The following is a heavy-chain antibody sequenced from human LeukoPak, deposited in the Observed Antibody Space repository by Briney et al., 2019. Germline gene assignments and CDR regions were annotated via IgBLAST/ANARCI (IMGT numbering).Heavy chain of an antibody. CDR2: IRYTGSLE. J-gene: IGHJ4*02. CDR1: GFTFSNSG. D-gene: IGHD2-15*01. Sequence: PGGSLSLSCAASGFTFSNSGMHWVRQAPGKGLEWVAFIRYTGSLENYADSVKGRFTISRDTSKNTLYLQMNSLRPEDTAVYYCARDLSGAYHFDYWGQGTLVTVSS. CDR3: ARDLSGAYHFDY. V-gene: IGHV3-30*02.